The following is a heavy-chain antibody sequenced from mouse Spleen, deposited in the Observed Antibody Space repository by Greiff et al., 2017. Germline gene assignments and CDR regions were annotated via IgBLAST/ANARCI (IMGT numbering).Heavy chain of an antibody. CDR2: IYPGDGDT. J-gene: IGHJ1*03. V-gene: IGHV1-82*01. D-gene: IGHD1-1*02. CDR3: ARLGGNPRYFDV. CDR1: GYAFSSSW. Sequence: QVQLQQSGPELVKPGASVKISCKASGYAFSSSWMNWVKQRPGKGLEWIGRIYPGDGDTNYNGKFKGKATLTADKSSSTAYMQLSSLTSEDSAVYFCARLGGNPRYFDVWGTGTTVTVSS.